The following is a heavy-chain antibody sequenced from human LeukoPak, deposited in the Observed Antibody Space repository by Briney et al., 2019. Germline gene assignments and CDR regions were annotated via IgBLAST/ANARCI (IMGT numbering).Heavy chain of an antibody. J-gene: IGHJ4*02. CDR1: GYTFTSYA. Sequence: ASVKVSCKASGYTFTSYAMHWVRQAPGQRLEWMGWINAGNGNTKYSQKFQGRVTITRDTSASTAYMELSSLRSEDTAVYYCASAGPTGESFDYWGQGTLVTVSS. D-gene: IGHD7-27*01. CDR3: ASAGPTGESFDY. CDR2: INAGNGNT. V-gene: IGHV1-3*01.